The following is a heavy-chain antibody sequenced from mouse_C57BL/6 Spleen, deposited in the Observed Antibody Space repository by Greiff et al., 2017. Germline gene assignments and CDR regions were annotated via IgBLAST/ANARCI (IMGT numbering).Heavy chain of an antibody. CDR1: GFTFSSYA. CDR3: TRDEDFLWYFDV. J-gene: IGHJ1*03. CDR2: ISSGGDYI. V-gene: IGHV5-9-1*02. Sequence: EVKLVESGEGLVKPGGSLKLSCAASGFTFSSYAMSWVRQTPEKRLEWVAYISSGGDYIYYADTVKGRFTISRDNARNTLYLQMCSLKSEDTAMYYCTRDEDFLWYFDVWRTGTTVTVSS.